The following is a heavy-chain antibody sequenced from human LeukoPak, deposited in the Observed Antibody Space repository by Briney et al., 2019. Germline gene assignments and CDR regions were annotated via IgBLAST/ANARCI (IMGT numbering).Heavy chain of an antibody. CDR1: GGSISSGGYY. CDR2: ISYSGIA. V-gene: IGHV4-31*03. CDR3: AGVLYDYYFDF. Sequence: PSQTLSLTCTVSGGSISSGGYYWSWIRQHPGKGLEWIGCISYSGIAYYNPSLKSRVIVSVDTSRNQFSLDLSSVTAADTALYYCAGVLYDYYFDFWGQGTLVTVSS. D-gene: IGHD2/OR15-2a*01. J-gene: IGHJ4*02.